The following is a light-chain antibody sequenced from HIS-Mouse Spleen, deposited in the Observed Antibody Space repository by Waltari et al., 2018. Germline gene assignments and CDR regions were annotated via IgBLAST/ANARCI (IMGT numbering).Light chain of an antibody. CDR1: QGISSY. CDR2: AAX. CDR3: QXLNSYPPT. V-gene: IGKV1-9*01. Sequence: DIXXTQSPXFLXXXXXXRVTITYRASQGISSYLAWXXQKPGKAPKPLIYAAXTLQSGVPSXFSGSGSGTEFTLTISSLQPEDFATYYCQXLNSYPPTFGQGTKVEIK. J-gene: IGKJ1*01.